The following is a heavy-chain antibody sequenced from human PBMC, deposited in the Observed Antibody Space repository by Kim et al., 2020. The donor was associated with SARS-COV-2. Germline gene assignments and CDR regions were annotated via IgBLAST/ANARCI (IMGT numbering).Heavy chain of an antibody. D-gene: IGHD6-13*01. CDR2: GGST. J-gene: IGHJ4*02. Sequence: GGSTYYADSVKGRFTISRDNSKNTLYLQMNSLRAEDTAVYYCARDLAAAEWGQGTLVTVSS. V-gene: IGHV3-66*01. CDR3: ARDLAAAE.